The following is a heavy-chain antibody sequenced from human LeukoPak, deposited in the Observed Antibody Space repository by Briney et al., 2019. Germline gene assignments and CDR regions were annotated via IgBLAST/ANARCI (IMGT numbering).Heavy chain of an antibody. CDR1: GVSISSYY. CDR3: ARFYGYSSSYRWFDP. V-gene: IGHV4-59*08. J-gene: IGHJ5*02. CDR2: VTYGGTT. Sequence: SETLSLTCAVSGVSISSYYWNWIRQPPGRGLEWIGHVTYGGTTGYNPSLQGRVTISMDMSKNQFSLKLSSVTAADTAVYYCARFYGYSSSYRWFDPWGQGTLVTVSS. D-gene: IGHD6-13*01.